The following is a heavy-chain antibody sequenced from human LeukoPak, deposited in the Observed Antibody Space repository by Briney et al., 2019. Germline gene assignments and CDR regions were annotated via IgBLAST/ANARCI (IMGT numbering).Heavy chain of an antibody. Sequence: GGSLRLSCAASGFTFSSYSMNWVRQAPGKGLEWVSYISSSSSTIYYADHVKGRFTISRDNAKNSLYLQMNSLRAEDTAVYYCARGRDYDFWSGYYAGYYYYGMDIWGQGTTVTVSS. CDR2: ISSSSSTI. V-gene: IGHV3-48*01. D-gene: IGHD3-3*01. CDR1: GFTFSSYS. CDR3: ARGRDYDFWSGYYAGYYYYGMDI. J-gene: IGHJ6*02.